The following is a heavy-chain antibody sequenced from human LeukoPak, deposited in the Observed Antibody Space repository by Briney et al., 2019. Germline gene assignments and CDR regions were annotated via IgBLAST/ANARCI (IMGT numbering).Heavy chain of an antibody. D-gene: IGHD3-22*01. CDR2: ISSSSITI. CDR3: ARADYYYDSSVNNWFDP. Sequence: TGGSLRLSCAASGFTFSTYSMNWVRQAPGKGLEWVSYISSSSITIYYADSVKGRFTISRDNAKNSLFLQMISLRAEDTAVYYCARADYYYDSSVNNWFDPWGQGTLVTVSS. J-gene: IGHJ5*02. V-gene: IGHV3-48*01. CDR1: GFTFSTYS.